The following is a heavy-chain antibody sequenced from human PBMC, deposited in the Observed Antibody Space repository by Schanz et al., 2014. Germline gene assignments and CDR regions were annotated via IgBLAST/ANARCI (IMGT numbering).Heavy chain of an antibody. J-gene: IGHJ1*01. CDR3: PRGSFPSDRCAYRRFDSTGNSDLVDYF. CDR1: YA. D-gene: IGHD3-16*01. CDR2: INGRGGNA. V-gene: IGHV3-23*01. Sequence: YAIHWFLQSPMKGLEWFSAINGRGGNAYYPASVKRRFTISRDNSKNMVSLQMNSLRDADQAVYYCPRGSFPSDRCAYRRFDSTGNSDLVDYF.